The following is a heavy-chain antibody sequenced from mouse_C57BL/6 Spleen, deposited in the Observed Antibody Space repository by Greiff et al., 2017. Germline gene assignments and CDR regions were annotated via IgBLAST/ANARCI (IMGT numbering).Heavy chain of an antibody. V-gene: IGHV1-82*01. CDR1: GYAFSSSW. CDR2: IYPGDGDT. D-gene: IGHD2-3*01. Sequence: VKPGASVKISCKASGYAFSSSWMNWVKQRPGKGLEWIGRIYPGDGDTNYNGKFKGKATLTADKSSSTAYMQLSSLTSEDSAVYFCAREDGYYAMDYWGQGTSVTVSS. CDR3: AREDGYYAMDY. J-gene: IGHJ4*01.